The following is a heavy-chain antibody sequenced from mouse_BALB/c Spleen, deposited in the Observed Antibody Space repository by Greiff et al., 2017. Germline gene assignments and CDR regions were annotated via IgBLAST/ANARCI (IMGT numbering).Heavy chain of an antibody. CDR1: GFTFSDYY. CDR2: ISDGGSYT. Sequence: EVNVVESGGGLVKPGGSLKLSCAASGFTFSDYYMYWVRQTPEKRLEWVATISDGGSYTYYPDSVKGRFTISRDNAKNNLYLQMSSLKSEDTAMYYCAVYGNHYYAMDYWGQGTAVTVSS. D-gene: IGHD2-1*01. J-gene: IGHJ4*01. CDR3: AVYGNHYYAMDY. V-gene: IGHV5-4*02.